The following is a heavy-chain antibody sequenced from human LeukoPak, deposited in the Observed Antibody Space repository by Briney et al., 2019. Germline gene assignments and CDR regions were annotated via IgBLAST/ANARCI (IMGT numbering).Heavy chain of an antibody. D-gene: IGHD3-22*01. V-gene: IGHV1-2*02. Sequence: ASVKVSCRASGYIFTGYYMHWVRQAPGQGLEWMGWINPNSGDTNYAQKFQGRVTMTRDTSISTAFMELSRLRSDDTAVYYCARVKTMIIVVRLFDYWGQGTLVTVSS. CDR3: ARVKTMIIVVRLFDY. J-gene: IGHJ4*02. CDR1: GYIFTGYY. CDR2: INPNSGDT.